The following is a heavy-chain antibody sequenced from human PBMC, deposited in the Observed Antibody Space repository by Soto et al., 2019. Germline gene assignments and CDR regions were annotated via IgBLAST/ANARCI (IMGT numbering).Heavy chain of an antibody. J-gene: IGHJ4*02. CDR1: GGSISRYY. CDR3: ARCSDGDVHPYFDY. CDR2: IYYSGST. V-gene: IGHV4-59*01. D-gene: IGHD4-17*01. Sequence: QVQLQESGPGLVKPSETLSLTCTVSGGSISRYYWSWLRQPPGKGLEWIGYIYYSGSTNYNPSLQSRVTISVDTYKNQFSLKLSAVTAADTAVYYCARCSDGDVHPYFDYWGQGTLVTVSS.